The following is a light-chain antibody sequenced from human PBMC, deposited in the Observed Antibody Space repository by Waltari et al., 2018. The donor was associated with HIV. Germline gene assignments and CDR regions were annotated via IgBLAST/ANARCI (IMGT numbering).Light chain of an antibody. CDR3: QQYGSSPYT. J-gene: IGKJ2*01. CDR2: GAS. Sequence: ESVLTQSPGTLSLSPGEGAPLACRASQRVSSSYLAWYQQKPGQAPRLLIYGASSRATGIPDRFSGSGSGTDFTLTISRLEPEDFAVYYCQQYGSSPYTFGQGTKLEIK. V-gene: IGKV3-20*01. CDR1: QRVSSSY.